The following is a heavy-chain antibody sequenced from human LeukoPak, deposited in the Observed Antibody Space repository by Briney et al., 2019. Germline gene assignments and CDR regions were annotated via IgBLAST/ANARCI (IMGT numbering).Heavy chain of an antibody. CDR2: ISGSGGST. CDR1: GFSISTYV. J-gene: IGHJ6*03. V-gene: IGHV3-23*01. Sequence: GGSLRLSCAASGFSISTYVMSWVRQAPGRGLEWVSAISGSGGSTYYADSVKGRFTISRDNSKNTLYLQLNSLRAEDTAVYYCAKVAVPMRYYYYYMDVWGKGTTVTISS. CDR3: AKVAVPMRYYYYYMDV.